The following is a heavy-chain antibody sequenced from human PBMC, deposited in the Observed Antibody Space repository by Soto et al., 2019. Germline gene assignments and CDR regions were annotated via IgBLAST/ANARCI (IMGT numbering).Heavy chain of an antibody. V-gene: IGHV3-53*01. CDR2: IYSGGNT. CDR3: ARDSTWIPYYHYGMDV. CDR1: GFSVSSNY. J-gene: IGHJ6*02. D-gene: IGHD5-18*01. Sequence: GGSLRLSCAASGFSVSSNYMSWVRQAPGKGLEWVSVIYSGGNTHYADSVKGRFTISRDNSKNTLYLQMNSLRAEDTAAYYCARDSTWIPYYHYGMDVWGQGTTVTVSS.